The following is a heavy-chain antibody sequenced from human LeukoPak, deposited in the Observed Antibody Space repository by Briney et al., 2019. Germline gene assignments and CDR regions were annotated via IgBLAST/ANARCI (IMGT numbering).Heavy chain of an antibody. CDR1: GSTFSDYY. CDR2: ISTSGHAI. Sequence: GGSLRLSRAASGSTFSDYYMSWIRQAPGKGLEWVSFISTSGHAIYYADSVRGRFTISWDYAKNSLYLQMNSLRAEDTAVYYCASFGAAVAYFDSWGQGTLVTVSS. CDR3: ASFGAAVAYFDS. V-gene: IGHV3-11*04. D-gene: IGHD6-13*01. J-gene: IGHJ4*02.